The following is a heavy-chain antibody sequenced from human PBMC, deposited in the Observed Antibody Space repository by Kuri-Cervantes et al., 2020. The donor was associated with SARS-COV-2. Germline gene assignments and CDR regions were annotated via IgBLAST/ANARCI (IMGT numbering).Heavy chain of an antibody. J-gene: IGHJ6*02. CDR3: ARGSYDFWRGYYYYYGMDV. CDR1: GGSISSSGYY. D-gene: IGHD3-3*01. V-gene: IGHV4-39*07. Sequence: ESLKISCTVSGGSISSSGYYWGWIRQPPGKGLEWMGEINHSGSTNYNPSLKSRVTISVDTSKNQFSLKLSSVTAADTAVYYCARGSYDFWRGYYYYYGMDVWGQGTTVTVSS. CDR2: INHSGST.